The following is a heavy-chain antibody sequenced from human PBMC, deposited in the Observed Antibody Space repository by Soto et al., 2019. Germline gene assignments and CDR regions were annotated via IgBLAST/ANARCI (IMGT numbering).Heavy chain of an antibody. CDR2: INHSGST. J-gene: IGHJ4*02. D-gene: IGHD2-2*01. Sequence: SETLSLTCAVYAGSFSDNYWSWIRQPPGKGLEWIGEINHSGSTNYNPSLKSRVTISGETSKNQFSLKLSSVTAADTAVYYCAGGLTYCSSTTCAETRFDLGGQGNLGTVSS. V-gene: IGHV4-34*01. CDR1: AGSFSDNY. CDR3: AGGLTYCSSTTCAETRFDL.